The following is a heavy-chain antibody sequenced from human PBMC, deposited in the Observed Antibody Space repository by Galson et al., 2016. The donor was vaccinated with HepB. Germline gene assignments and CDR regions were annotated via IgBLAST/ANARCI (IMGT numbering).Heavy chain of an antibody. J-gene: IGHJ6*02. CDR2: INTYNGNT. V-gene: IGHV1-18*04. Sequence: SVKVSCKAYGYTFDNNGISWVRQGPGQDPEWMGWINTYNGNTNYAQDLQGRVSMTTDTSTSTAYMELRSLRSDDTAVYYCAREGLISPWRLTATVSVHYSGMDVWGQGTTVTVSS. D-gene: IGHD1-14*01. CDR1: GYTFDNNG. CDR3: AREGLISPWRLTATVSVHYSGMDV.